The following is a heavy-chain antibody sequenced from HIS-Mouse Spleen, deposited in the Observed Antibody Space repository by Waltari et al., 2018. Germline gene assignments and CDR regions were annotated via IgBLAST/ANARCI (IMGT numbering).Heavy chain of an antibody. CDR2: ISSSSYI. CDR3: ASNLGSDSYGRGDY. Sequence: EVQLVESGGGLVKPGGSLRLSGAASGFTFSSSAMHWVRQAPGKGLEWVSSISSSSYIYYADSVKGRFTISRDNAKNSLYLQMNSLRAEDTAVYYCASNLGSDSYGRGDYWGQGTLVTVSS. D-gene: IGHD5-18*01. J-gene: IGHJ4*02. V-gene: IGHV3-21*01. CDR1: GFTFSSSA.